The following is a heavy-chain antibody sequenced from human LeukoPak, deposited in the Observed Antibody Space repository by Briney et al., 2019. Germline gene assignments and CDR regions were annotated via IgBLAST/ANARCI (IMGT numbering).Heavy chain of an antibody. Sequence: SVKVSCKASGGTFSSYTISWVRQAPGQGLEWMGRIIPILGIANYAQKFQGRVTITADESTSTAYMELSSLRSEDTAIYYCARAPTRSYDFVWWGQGTLVTVSS. V-gene: IGHV1-69*02. CDR2: IIPILGIA. J-gene: IGHJ4*02. CDR1: GGTFSSYT. CDR3: ARAPTRSYDFVW. D-gene: IGHD3-3*01.